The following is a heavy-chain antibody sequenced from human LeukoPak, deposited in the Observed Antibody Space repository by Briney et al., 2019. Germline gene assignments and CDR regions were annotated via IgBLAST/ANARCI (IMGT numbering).Heavy chain of an antibody. CDR2: INTDGSST. D-gene: IGHD4-23*01. J-gene: IGHJ1*01. V-gene: IGHV3-74*01. CDR3: ARATLLYYGGNP. Sequence: GGSLRLSCAASGFTFSSYWMHWVRQAPGKGLVWVSRINTDGSSTSYADSVKGRFTISRDNAKNTLYLQMNSLRTEDTAVYYCARATLLYYGGNPWGQGTLVTVSS. CDR1: GFTFSSYW.